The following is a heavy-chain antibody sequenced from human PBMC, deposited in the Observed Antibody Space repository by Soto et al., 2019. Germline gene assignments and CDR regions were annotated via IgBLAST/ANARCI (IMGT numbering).Heavy chain of an antibody. Sequence: GGSLRLSCAASGFSFTSYTMNWVRQAPGKGLEWVASISAGGGTIYYADSLKGRSTISRDNSKSTLYLQMNSLRAEDTAVYYCAKDHIGVVITTPWFDPWGQGTLVTVSS. CDR2: ISAGGGTI. CDR1: GFSFTSYT. D-gene: IGHD3-3*01. V-gene: IGHV3-21*04. J-gene: IGHJ5*02. CDR3: AKDHIGVVITTPWFDP.